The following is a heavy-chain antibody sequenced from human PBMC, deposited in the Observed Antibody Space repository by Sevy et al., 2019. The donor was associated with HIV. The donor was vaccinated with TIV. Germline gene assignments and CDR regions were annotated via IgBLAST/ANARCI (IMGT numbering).Heavy chain of an antibody. Sequence: GGSLRLSCAASGFTFSDYSLNWVRQAPGKGLEWVSYISRSGTTRHYADSVRGRFTISRDDAKNALYLQMGSLRDEDTVVYYCARDDTASYLPVSWGQGTLVTVSS. CDR3: ARDDTASYLPVS. CDR2: ISRSGTTR. D-gene: IGHD3-10*01. J-gene: IGHJ4*02. V-gene: IGHV3-48*02. CDR1: GFTFSDYS.